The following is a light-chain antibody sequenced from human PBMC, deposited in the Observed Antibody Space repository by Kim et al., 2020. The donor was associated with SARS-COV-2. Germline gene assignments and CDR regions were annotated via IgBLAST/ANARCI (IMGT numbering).Light chain of an antibody. CDR1: QTFSSN. V-gene: IGKV3-15*01. CDR3: QQYGYWPRT. Sequence: APGETAPLSSRASQTFSSNLAWYRKKPDQAPRLLMDDASTRAAGIPARFNGSGSGTDFTLTISSLQSEDFAVYYCQQYGYWPRTFGQGTKVDIK. CDR2: DAS. J-gene: IGKJ1*01.